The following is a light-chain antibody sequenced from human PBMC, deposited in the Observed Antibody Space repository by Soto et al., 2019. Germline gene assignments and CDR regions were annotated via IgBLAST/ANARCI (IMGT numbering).Light chain of an antibody. CDR2: EVS. J-gene: IGKJ4*01. V-gene: IGKV2-24*01. CDR1: QSLVHSDGNTY. CDR3: MQTTQFPLT. Sequence: DIVLTQTPLSSPVTLGQPASISCRSSQSLVHSDGNTYLNWLQQRPGQPPRLLIYEVSNRFSGVPHRFSGSGAGTDFTLEISRVEAEDVGVYYCMQTTQFPLTFGGGTKVEIK.